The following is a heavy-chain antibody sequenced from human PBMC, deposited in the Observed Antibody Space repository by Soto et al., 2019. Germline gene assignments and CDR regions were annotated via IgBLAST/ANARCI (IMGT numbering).Heavy chain of an antibody. D-gene: IGHD3-10*01. CDR3: ARGGENFYS. J-gene: IGHJ4*02. CDR1: GYTLITYG. V-gene: IGHV1-18*01. Sequence: QVQLVQSGVEVKKPGASVKVSCKASGYTLITYGLSWVRQAPGQGLEWMGWISTFNGNTNYAPKFQGRVTMTTDTSTSTAYMELRSLGSDYTAVDYCARGGENFYSGGQVDLVKVSS. CDR2: ISTFNGNT.